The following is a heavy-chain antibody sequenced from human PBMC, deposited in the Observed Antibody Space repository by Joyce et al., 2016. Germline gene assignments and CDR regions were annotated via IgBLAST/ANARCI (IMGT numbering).Heavy chain of an antibody. CDR2: MSSSSGTV. D-gene: IGHD5-18*01. J-gene: IGHJ4*02. CDR1: GFSFSDYY. Sequence: QVQLVESGGTLVKPGGSLRLSCVASGFSFSDYYMSWIRQAPGKGLEWVSYMSSSSGTVYYADSVRGRFPIARDNAKNSLYLQMNSLRAEDTAVYYCATSWIQLWLQLDYWGQGTLVTVSS. V-gene: IGHV3-11*04. CDR3: ATSWIQLWLQLDY.